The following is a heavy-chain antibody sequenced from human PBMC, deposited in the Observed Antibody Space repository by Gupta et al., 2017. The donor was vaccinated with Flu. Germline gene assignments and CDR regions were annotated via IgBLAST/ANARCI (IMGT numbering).Heavy chain of an antibody. Sequence: QVQLVQSGAEVKKPGSSVKVSCKASGGTFSSYAISWVRQATGQGLEWMGGIIPIFGTANYAQKFQGRVTITADESTSTAYMELSSLRSEDTAVYYCARGLPKYYDILSGVPQSWFDPWGQGTLVTVSS. V-gene: IGHV1-69*01. CDR1: GGTFSSYA. J-gene: IGHJ5*02. CDR3: ARGLPKYYDILSGVPQSWFDP. D-gene: IGHD3-9*01. CDR2: IIPIFGTA.